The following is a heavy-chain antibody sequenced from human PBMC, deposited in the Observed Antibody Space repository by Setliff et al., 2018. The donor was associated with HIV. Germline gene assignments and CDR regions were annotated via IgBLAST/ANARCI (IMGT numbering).Heavy chain of an antibody. D-gene: IGHD3-10*01. CDR2: IFTSGDT. CDR1: GVSISNYY. Sequence: SETLSLTCTVSGVSISNYYWNWIRQPPGKGLEWIGYIFTSGDTNYNPSLRSRVTLSVDTSKNQVSLKLGSVTAADTAVYYCATSAESGFGIHWGVFNIWGQGTRVTVSS. J-gene: IGHJ3*02. CDR3: ATSAESGFGIHWGVFNI. V-gene: IGHV4-4*09.